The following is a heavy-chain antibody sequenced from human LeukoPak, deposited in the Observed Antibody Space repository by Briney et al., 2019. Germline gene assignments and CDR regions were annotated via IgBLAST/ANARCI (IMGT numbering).Heavy chain of an antibody. CDR2: IYPGDSDT. V-gene: IGHV5-51*01. Sequence: GESLKISCKGSGYSFTSYWIGWVRQMPGKGLEWMGIIYPGDSDTRYSPSFQGQVTISADKSISTAYLQWSSLKASDTAMYYCASTVRTYYYDSSGYYSAFDIWGQGTMVTVSS. CDR1: GYSFTSYW. J-gene: IGHJ3*02. D-gene: IGHD3-22*01. CDR3: ASTVRTYYYDSSGYYSAFDI.